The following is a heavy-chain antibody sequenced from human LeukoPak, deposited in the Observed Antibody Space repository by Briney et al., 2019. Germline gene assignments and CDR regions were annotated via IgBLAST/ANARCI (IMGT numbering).Heavy chain of an antibody. CDR2: IYTSGST. CDR3: ARTPPKNGFDI. V-gene: IGHV4-61*02. Sequence: SETLSLTCTVSGGSISSGSYYWSWIRQPAGKGLEWIGRIYTSGSTNYNPSLKSRVTISVDTSKDQFSLKLNSVTAADTAVYYCARTPPKNGFDIWGQGTMVTVSS. J-gene: IGHJ3*02. CDR1: GGSISSGSYY.